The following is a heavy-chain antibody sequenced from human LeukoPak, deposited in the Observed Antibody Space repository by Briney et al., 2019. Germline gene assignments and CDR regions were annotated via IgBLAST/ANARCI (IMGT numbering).Heavy chain of an antibody. V-gene: IGHV5-10-1*01. J-gene: IGHJ4*02. D-gene: IGHD1-26*01. CDR2: IDPSDSYT. Sequence: HGESLKISCKTSGYSFTNYWINWVRQMPGKGLEWMGRIDPSDSYTDYSPSFQGHVTISTDKFISTAYLQYNNLKASDTAMYYCVRRSGSYYSPIDYWGQGTLVTVSS. CDR3: VRRSGSYYSPIDY. CDR1: GYSFTNYW.